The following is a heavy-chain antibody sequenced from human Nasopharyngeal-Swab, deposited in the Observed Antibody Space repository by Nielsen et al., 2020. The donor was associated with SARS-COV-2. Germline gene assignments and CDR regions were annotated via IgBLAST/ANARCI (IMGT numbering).Heavy chain of an antibody. CDR2: INTNTGNP. CDR1: GYTFTSYA. D-gene: IGHD4-17*01. CDR3: ARESGDYVVWFDP. Sequence: ASVKVSCKASGYTFTSYAMNWVRQAPGQRLEWMLWINTNTGNPTYAQGFTGRFVFSLDTSVSTSYLQISSLKAEDTAVYYCARESGDYVVWFDPWGQGTLVTVSS. V-gene: IGHV7-4-1*02. J-gene: IGHJ5*02.